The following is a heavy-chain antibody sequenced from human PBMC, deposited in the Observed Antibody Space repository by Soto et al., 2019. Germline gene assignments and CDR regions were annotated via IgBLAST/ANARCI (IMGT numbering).Heavy chain of an antibody. CDR1: GASFSDSY. CDR3: AREVPARYFDL. Sequence: QVRLQQWGAGLLKPSETLSLTCAVYGASFSDSYWNWIRQPPGKGLEWIGEINHSGSTIYNTSRESRVTISLDASMNQCALRMRSATAADTAVSYCAREVPARYFDLWGRGTPVTVSS. J-gene: IGHJ2*01. D-gene: IGHD1-1*01. V-gene: IGHV4-34*01. CDR2: INHSGST.